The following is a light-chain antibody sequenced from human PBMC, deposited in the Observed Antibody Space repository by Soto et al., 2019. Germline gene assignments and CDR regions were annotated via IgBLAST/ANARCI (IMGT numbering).Light chain of an antibody. CDR1: SSDVGGYNY. V-gene: IGLV2-14*01. J-gene: IGLJ1*01. CDR2: EVS. CDR3: SSYTSSSTYV. Sequence: QSVLTQPASVSGSPGQSITMSCTGTSSDVGGYNYVSWYQQHPGKAPKLMIYEVSNRPSGVSNRFSGSKSGNTASLTISGLQAEDEADYYFSSYTSSSTYVFGTGTKVTVL.